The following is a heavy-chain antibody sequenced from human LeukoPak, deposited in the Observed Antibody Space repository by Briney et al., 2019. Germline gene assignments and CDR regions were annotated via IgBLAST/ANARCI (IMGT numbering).Heavy chain of an antibody. J-gene: IGHJ6*03. CDR3: AKGVCGGGSCYPGYYMDV. V-gene: IGHV3-23*01. Sequence: PGGSLRLSCAASGFSFSSYAMSWVRQAPGKGLEWVSAISGSGGSTSYADSVKGRFTISRDNSKNTLYPQMNSLRAEDTAVYYCAKGVCGGGSCYPGYYMDVWGKGTTVTVSS. D-gene: IGHD2-15*01. CDR1: GFSFSSYA. CDR2: ISGSGGST.